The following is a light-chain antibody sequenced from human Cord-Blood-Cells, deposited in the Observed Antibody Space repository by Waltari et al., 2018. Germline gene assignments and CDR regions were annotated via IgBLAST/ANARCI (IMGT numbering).Light chain of an antibody. CDR3: QVWDSSSDLHVV. CDR1: NIGSKS. CDR2: YER. V-gene: IGLV3-21*04. J-gene: IGLJ2*01. Sequence: SYVLTQPPSVSVAPGKTARITCGGNNIGSKSVHWYQQKPGQAPVLVIYYERDRPSGIPERFSGSNSGNTATLTISRVEAGDEADYYCQVWDSSSDLHVVFGGGTKLTVL.